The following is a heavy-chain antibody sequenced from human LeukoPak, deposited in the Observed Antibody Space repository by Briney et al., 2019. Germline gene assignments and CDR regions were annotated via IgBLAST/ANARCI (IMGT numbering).Heavy chain of an antibody. CDR1: GGSISSGDYY. Sequence: SSETLSLTCTVSGGSISSGDYYWSWIRQPAGKGLEWIGRVYTSGSTNYNPSLKGRVTISVDTSKNQVSLKLTSVTAADTAVYYCARGPPEEWFSYYYYYYYMDVWGKGTTVTVSS. V-gene: IGHV4-61*02. D-gene: IGHD3-3*01. CDR2: VYTSGST. CDR3: ARGPPEEWFSYYYYYYYMDV. J-gene: IGHJ6*03.